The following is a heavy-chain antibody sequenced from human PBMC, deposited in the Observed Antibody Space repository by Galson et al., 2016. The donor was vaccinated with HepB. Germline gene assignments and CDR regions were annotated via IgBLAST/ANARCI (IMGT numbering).Heavy chain of an antibody. CDR1: GFTFNRYG. CDR2: ISYYGTTN. D-gene: IGHD1-26*01. V-gene: IGHV3-30*03. J-gene: IGHJ3*02. CDR3: ARGSEWETPLDDAFDI. Sequence: SLRLSCAASGFTFNRYGMNWVRQVPGKGLEFVAIISYYGTTNYYKDSVRGRFTISRDNSKNTLYLQISGLKFEDTGVYYCARGSEWETPLDDAFDIWGQGTMVTVSS.